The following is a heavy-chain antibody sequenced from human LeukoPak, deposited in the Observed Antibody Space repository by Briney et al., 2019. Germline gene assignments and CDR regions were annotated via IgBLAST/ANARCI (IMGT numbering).Heavy chain of an antibody. J-gene: IGHJ5*02. D-gene: IGHD6-13*01. Sequence: GGSLRLSCAASGFTFSDYYMSRIRQAPGKGLEWVSYISSSGSTIYYADSVKGRFTISRDNAKNSLYLQMNSLRAEDTAVYYCAREAAAGTGGWFDPWGQGTLVTVSS. V-gene: IGHV3-11*01. CDR1: GFTFSDYY. CDR3: AREAAAGTGGWFDP. CDR2: ISSSGSTI.